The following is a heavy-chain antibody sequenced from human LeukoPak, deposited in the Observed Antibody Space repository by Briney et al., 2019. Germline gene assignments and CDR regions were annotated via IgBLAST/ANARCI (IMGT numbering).Heavy chain of an antibody. CDR2: ISSSGSTI. D-gene: IGHD3-22*01. J-gene: IGHJ3*02. CDR3: AREGLHSSGYYANDAFDI. Sequence: GGSLRLSCAASGFTFSDYYMSWIRQAPGKGLEWVSYISSSGSTIYYADSVKGRFTISRDNAKNSLYLQMNSLRAEDTAVYCCAREGLHSSGYYANDAFDIWGQGTMVTVSS. V-gene: IGHV3-11*01. CDR1: GFTFSDYY.